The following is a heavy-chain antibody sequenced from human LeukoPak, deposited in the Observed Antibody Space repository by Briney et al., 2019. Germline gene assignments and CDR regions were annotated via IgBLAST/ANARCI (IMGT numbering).Heavy chain of an antibody. V-gene: IGHV3-48*04. CDR2: ISSSSSTI. Sequence: GGSLRLSCAASGFTFSSYSMNWVRQTPGKRLEWVSYISSSSSTIYCTDSVKGRFTISRDNAKNSLYLQMNSLRAEDTAVYYCARDYKDDIVVVPAAIDYWGQGTLVTVSS. CDR1: GFTFSSYS. CDR3: ARDYKDDIVVVPAAIDY. J-gene: IGHJ4*02. D-gene: IGHD2-2*01.